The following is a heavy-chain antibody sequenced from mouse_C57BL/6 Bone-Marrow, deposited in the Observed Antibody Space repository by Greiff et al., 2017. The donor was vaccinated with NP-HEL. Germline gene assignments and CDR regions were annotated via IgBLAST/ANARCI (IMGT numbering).Heavy chain of an antibody. CDR2: IDPSDSYT. D-gene: IGHD1-1*01. V-gene: IGHV1-69*01. J-gene: IGHJ1*03. Sequence: QVQLKQPGAELVMPGASVKLSCKASGYTFTSYWMHWVKQRPGQGLEWIGEIDPSDSYTNYNQKFKGKSTLTVDKSSSTAYMQLSSLTSEDSAVYYCARGGAYYYGSSYYWYFDVWGTGTTVTVSS. CDR3: ARGGAYYYGSSYYWYFDV. CDR1: GYTFTSYW.